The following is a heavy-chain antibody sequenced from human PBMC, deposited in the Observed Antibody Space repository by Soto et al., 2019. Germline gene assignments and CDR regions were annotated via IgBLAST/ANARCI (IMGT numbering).Heavy chain of an antibody. Sequence: QVHLVQSGAEVKKPGASVKVSCKGSGYIFTTCGITWVRQAPGQGLEWMGWISAHNGNTNYAQKLQGRVTVTRDTSTSTAYMELRNLTSDDTAVYYCARGRYGDYWGQGALVTVSS. CDR1: GYIFTTCG. CDR2: ISAHNGNT. V-gene: IGHV1-18*01. CDR3: ARGRYGDY. J-gene: IGHJ4*02. D-gene: IGHD1-1*01.